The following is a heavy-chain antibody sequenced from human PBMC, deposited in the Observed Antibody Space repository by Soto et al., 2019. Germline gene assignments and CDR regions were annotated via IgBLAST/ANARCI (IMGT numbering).Heavy chain of an antibody. D-gene: IGHD1-1*01. J-gene: IGHJ4*02. CDR2: ISYDGTEK. CDR1: GFTFSSYG. Sequence: QVQLVESGGGVVQPGRSLRLSCAASGFTFSSYGMHWVRQAPGQGLEWVAVISYDGTEKYHADSVKGRFTISRDNSKNTLYLQVNSLRAEDTAVYYCARKPETGTTVPFDYWGQGTLVTFSS. CDR3: ARKPETGTTVPFDY. V-gene: IGHV3-30*03.